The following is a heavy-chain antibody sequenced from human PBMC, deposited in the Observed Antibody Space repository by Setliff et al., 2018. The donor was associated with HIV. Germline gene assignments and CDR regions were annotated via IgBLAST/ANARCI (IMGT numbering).Heavy chain of an antibody. Sequence: KPSETLSLTCTVSTDSFSNRGFYWGWVRQPPGRGLEWIGSVYYSGSTYYNPSLKSRVTISVDTSKNQFSLELTSVTATDTAVYYCARDRRDDYYLTAYFDSLGQGTVVTVSS. V-gene: IGHV4-39*02. CDR3: ARDRRDDYYLTAYFDS. J-gene: IGHJ4*02. D-gene: IGHD1-26*01. CDR1: TDSFSNRGFY. CDR2: VYYSGST.